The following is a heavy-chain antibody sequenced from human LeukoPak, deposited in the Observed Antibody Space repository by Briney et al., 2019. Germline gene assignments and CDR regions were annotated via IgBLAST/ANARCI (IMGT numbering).Heavy chain of an antibody. CDR2: ISDDGSNK. J-gene: IGHJ3*01. CDR1: GFTLSNYA. CDR3: ATRTSGAFDF. Sequence: GGSLRLSCKASGFTLSNYAVHWVRQAPGKGLEWVALISDDGSNKYYTNSVKGRFTISRDNSKNTLYLQMNGLRAEDTAVYYCATRTSGAFDFWGQGTMVIVS. V-gene: IGHV3-30-3*01.